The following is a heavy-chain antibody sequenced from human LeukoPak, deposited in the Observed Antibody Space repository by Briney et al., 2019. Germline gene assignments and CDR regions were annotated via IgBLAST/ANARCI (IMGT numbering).Heavy chain of an antibody. D-gene: IGHD5-18*01. CDR1: GFTFSSYS. J-gene: IGHJ4*02. CDR3: ARGGGHTRH. V-gene: IGHV3-21*01. CDR2: ISSSSSYI. Sequence: GGSLRLSFAASGFTFSSYSINWVRQAPGKGLEWVSSISSSSSYIYYADSEKGRFTISRDNAKNSLYLRMNSLSAEDTAVYDCARGGGHTRHWGQGTLVTVSS.